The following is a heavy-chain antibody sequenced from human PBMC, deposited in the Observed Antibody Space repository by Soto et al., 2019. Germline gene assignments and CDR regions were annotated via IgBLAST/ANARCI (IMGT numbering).Heavy chain of an antibody. V-gene: IGHV4-34*01. CDR3: AREAPGYCSSTSCYTGDYYYGMDV. CDR1: GGSFSGYY. CDR2: INHSGST. Sequence: SETLSLTCAVYGGSFSGYYWSWIRQPPGKGLGWIGEINHSGSTNYNPSLKSRVTISVDTSKNQFSLKLSSVTAADTAVYYCAREAPGYCSSTSCYTGDYYYGMDVWGQGTTVTVSS. D-gene: IGHD2-2*02. J-gene: IGHJ6*02.